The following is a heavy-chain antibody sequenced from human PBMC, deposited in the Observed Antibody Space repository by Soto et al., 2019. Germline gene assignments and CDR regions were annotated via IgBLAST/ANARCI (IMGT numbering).Heavy chain of an antibody. Sequence: SETLSLTCAVYGGSFSGYYWTWIRQPPGTGLEWIGEINHSGSTNYNPSLKSRVTISVDTSKNQFSLKLSSVTAADTAVYYCARDRVGYDILTGYYWNYFDYWGQGTLVTVSS. D-gene: IGHD3-9*01. J-gene: IGHJ4*02. CDR3: ARDRVGYDILTGYYWNYFDY. CDR1: GGSFSGYY. CDR2: INHSGST. V-gene: IGHV4-34*01.